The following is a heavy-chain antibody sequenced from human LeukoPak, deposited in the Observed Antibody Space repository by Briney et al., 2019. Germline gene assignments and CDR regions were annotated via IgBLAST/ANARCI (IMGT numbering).Heavy chain of an antibody. D-gene: IGHD6-13*01. Sequence: ASVKVSCKASGYTFTGYYMHWVRQAPGQGLEWMGWINPNSGGTNYAQKFQGRVTMTRDTSISTAYMELGRLRSDDTAVYYCARARPHSSSWYPYWGQGTLVTVSS. V-gene: IGHV1-2*02. CDR3: ARARPHSSSWYPY. J-gene: IGHJ4*02. CDR2: INPNSGGT. CDR1: GYTFTGYY.